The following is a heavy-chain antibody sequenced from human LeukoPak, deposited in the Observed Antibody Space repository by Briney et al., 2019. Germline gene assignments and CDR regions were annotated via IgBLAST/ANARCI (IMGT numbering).Heavy chain of an antibody. V-gene: IGHV1-69*05. Sequence: GASVKVSCKASGGTFSSYAISWVRQAPGQGLEWMGGIIPIFGTANYAQKFQGRVTITTDESTSTAYMELSSLRSEDTAVYYCARDRALGYCSSTSCYVHFDYWGQGTLATVSS. CDR2: IIPIFGTA. CDR1: GGTFSSYA. J-gene: IGHJ4*02. D-gene: IGHD2-2*01. CDR3: ARDRALGYCSSTSCYVHFDY.